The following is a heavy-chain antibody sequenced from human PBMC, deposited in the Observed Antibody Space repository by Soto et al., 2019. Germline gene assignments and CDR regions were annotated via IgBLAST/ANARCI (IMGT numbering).Heavy chain of an antibody. D-gene: IGHD2-8*01. Sequence: QVQLLESGPGLVKPSETLSLTCTVSGASIGTTLFYWAWFRKSPGKGLEWIGKIPYIGSTNYMPSLRSRVTLSVDTSKNQFSLRLTSVTAEDTAVYYCARHEGNGNVWPLDYWGQGILVTVSS. V-gene: IGHV4-39*01. J-gene: IGHJ4*02. CDR3: ARHEGNGNVWPLDY. CDR1: GASIGTTLFY. CDR2: IPYIGST.